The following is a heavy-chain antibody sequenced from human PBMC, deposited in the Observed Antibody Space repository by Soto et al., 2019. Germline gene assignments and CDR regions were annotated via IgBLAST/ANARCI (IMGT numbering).Heavy chain of an antibody. CDR1: GGSFSGYY. D-gene: IGHD6-6*01. Sequence: QVQLQQWGAGLLEPSETLSLTCAVYGGSFSGYYWSWIRQPPGKGLEWIGEINHSGSTNYNPSLKSRVTISVDTSKNQFSLKLSSVTAADTAVYYCAREWGRIARPRHNWFDPWGQGTLVTVSS. V-gene: IGHV4-34*01. J-gene: IGHJ5*02. CDR3: AREWGRIARPRHNWFDP. CDR2: INHSGST.